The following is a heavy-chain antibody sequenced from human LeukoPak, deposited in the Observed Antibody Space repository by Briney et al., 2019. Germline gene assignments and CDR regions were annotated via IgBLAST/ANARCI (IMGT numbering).Heavy chain of an antibody. CDR2: ISAYNGNT. CDR3: ARVVFPSDSSGWFDY. Sequence: ASVKVSCKAFGYTFTSYGISWVRQAPGQGLEWMGWISAYNGNTNYAQKLQGRVTMTTDTSTSTAYMELRSLRSDDTAVYYCARVVFPSDSSGWFDYWGQGTLVTVSS. J-gene: IGHJ4*02. CDR1: GYTFTSYG. D-gene: IGHD6-19*01. V-gene: IGHV1-18*04.